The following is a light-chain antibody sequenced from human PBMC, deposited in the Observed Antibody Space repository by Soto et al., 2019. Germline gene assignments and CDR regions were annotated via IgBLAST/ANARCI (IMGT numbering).Light chain of an antibody. CDR2: EVT. CDR3: SSDAGNYNYV. V-gene: IGLV1-40*01. Sequence: QSVLTQPPSVSGAPGQRVTISCTGSSSNIGAGYDVHWYQQHPGKAPKLMIYEVTKRPAGVPDRFSGSKSGNTASLTVSGLQAEDEADYYCSSDAGNYNYVFXTGTKVTVL. CDR1: SSNIGAGYD. J-gene: IGLJ1*01.